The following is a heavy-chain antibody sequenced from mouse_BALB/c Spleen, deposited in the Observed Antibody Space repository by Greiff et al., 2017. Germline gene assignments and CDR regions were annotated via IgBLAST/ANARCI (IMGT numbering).Heavy chain of an antibody. CDR1: GFSLTSYG. D-gene: IGHD2-4*01. V-gene: IGHV2-9*02. J-gene: IGHJ3*01. Sequence: QVQLKESGPGLVAPSQSLSITCTVSGFSLTSYGVHWVRQPPGKGLEWLGVIWAGGSTNYNSALMSRLSISKDNSKSQVFLKMNSLQTDDSAMYYCAREGITTGAWFAYWGQGTLVTVSA. CDR3: AREGITTGAWFAY. CDR2: IWAGGST.